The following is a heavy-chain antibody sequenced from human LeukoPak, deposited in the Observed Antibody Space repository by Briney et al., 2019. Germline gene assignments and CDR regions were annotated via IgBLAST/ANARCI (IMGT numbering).Heavy chain of an antibody. Sequence: GGSLRLSCAASGFTFRAHTVAWVRQAPGKGLEWVSVLYSDGNTKYADSVQGRFTISRGNSKNTLYLEMNSLSPDDTAVYYCARGVEPLAANTLAYWGQGTLVTVSS. CDR2: LYSDGNT. CDR1: GFTFRAHT. CDR3: ARGVEPLAANTLAY. D-gene: IGHD1-14*01. J-gene: IGHJ4*02. V-gene: IGHV3-53*01.